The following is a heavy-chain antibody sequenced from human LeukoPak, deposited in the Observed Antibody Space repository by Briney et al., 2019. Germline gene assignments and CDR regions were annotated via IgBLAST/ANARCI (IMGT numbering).Heavy chain of an antibody. Sequence: PGGSLRLSCAASGFTFSTYSMNWVRQAPGKGLEWVSYISSSSSTIYYAGSVKGRFTISRDNAKNSLYLQMNSLRAEDTAVYYCARARYCSSTSCFDDWYFDLWGRGTLVTVSS. CDR1: GFTFSTYS. CDR3: ARARYCSSTSCFDDWYFDL. J-gene: IGHJ2*01. CDR2: ISSSSSTI. V-gene: IGHV3-48*01. D-gene: IGHD2-2*01.